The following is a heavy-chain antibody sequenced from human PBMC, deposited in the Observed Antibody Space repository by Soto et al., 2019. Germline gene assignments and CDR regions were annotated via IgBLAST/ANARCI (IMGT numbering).Heavy chain of an antibody. CDR3: ARGLSYQLLSVSWFDP. CDR2: INHSGST. J-gene: IGHJ5*02. D-gene: IGHD2-2*01. Sequence: QVQLQQWGAGLLKPSETLSLTCAVYGGSFSGYYWSWIRQPPGKGLEWIGEINHSGSTNYNPSLKSRVTISVDTSKNQFSLKLSSVTAADTAVYYCARGLSYQLLSVSWFDPWGQGTLATVSS. CDR1: GGSFSGYY. V-gene: IGHV4-34*01.